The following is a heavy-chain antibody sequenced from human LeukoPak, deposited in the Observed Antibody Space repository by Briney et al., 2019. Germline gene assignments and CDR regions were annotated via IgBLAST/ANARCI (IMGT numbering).Heavy chain of an antibody. V-gene: IGHV3-21*01. CDR2: ISSSSSYI. Sequence: GGSLRLSCAASGFTFSSYSMNWVRQAPGRGLEWVSSISSSSSYICYADSVKGRFTISRDNAKNTLYLQMNSLRAEDTAVYYCARDLELVDNTVVGYWGQGTLVTVSS. J-gene: IGHJ4*02. CDR1: GFTFSSYS. D-gene: IGHD4-23*01. CDR3: ARDLELVDNTVVGY.